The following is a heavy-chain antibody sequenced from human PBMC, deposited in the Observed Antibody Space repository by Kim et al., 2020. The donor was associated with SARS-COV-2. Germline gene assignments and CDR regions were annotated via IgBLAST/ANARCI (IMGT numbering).Heavy chain of an antibody. CDR3: AKGSWQHLVSWFDP. CDR2: ISWNSGSI. V-gene: IGHV3-9*01. Sequence: GGSLRLSCAASGFTFDDYAMHWVRQAPGKGLEWVSGISWNSGSIGYADSVKGRFTISRDNAKNSLYLQMNSLRAEDTALYYCAKGSWQHLVSWFDPWGQG. D-gene: IGHD6-13*01. CDR1: GFTFDDYA. J-gene: IGHJ5*02.